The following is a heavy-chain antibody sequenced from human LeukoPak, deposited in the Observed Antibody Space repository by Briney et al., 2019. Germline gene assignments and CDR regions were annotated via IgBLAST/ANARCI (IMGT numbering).Heavy chain of an antibody. Sequence: GGSLRLSCAASGFSFSDFWMHWVRHTPGKGLVWVSRIRGDGYDTNYADSVEGRFTISRDNARHTLYLQMNNLRADDTAVYYCASDRVLGSGSLDNWGQGTLVTVSS. CDR3: ASDRVLGSGSLDN. CDR1: GFSFSDFW. CDR2: IRGDGYDT. D-gene: IGHD3-10*01. J-gene: IGHJ4*02. V-gene: IGHV3-74*01.